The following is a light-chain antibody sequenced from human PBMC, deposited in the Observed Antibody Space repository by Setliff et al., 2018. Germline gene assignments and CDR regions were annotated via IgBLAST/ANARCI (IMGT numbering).Light chain of an antibody. CDR1: SSDVGYYNY. Sequence: SALTQPASVSGSPGQSITISCTGTSSDVGYYNYVSWYQQHPGKAPKLMIYEVSNRPSGVSNRFSGSKSGNTASLTISGLQAEDEADYYCSSYTSSSTRGFGTGTKVTVL. J-gene: IGLJ1*01. CDR3: SSYTSSSTRG. V-gene: IGLV2-14*01. CDR2: EVS.